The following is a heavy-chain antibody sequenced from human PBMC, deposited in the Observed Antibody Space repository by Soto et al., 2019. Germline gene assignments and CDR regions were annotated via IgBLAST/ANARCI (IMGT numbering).Heavy chain of an antibody. CDR3: ARGEATPNWFDP. J-gene: IGHJ5*02. Sequence: PSETLSLTCAVSGGSISSGGYSWSWIRQPPGKGLEWIGYIYHSGSTYYNPSLKSRVTISVDRSKNQFSLKLSSVTAADTAVHYCARGEATPNWFDPWGQGTLVTVSS. V-gene: IGHV4-30-2*01. CDR2: IYHSGST. D-gene: IGHD5-12*01. CDR1: GGSISSGGYS.